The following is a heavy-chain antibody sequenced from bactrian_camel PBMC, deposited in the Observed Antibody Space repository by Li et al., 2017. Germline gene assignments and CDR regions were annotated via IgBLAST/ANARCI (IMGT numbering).Heavy chain of an antibody. CDR2: ISIRDDGRT. V-gene: IGHV3S1*01. D-gene: IGHD3*01. Sequence: HVQLVESGGGSVQAGGSLRLSCRASGYTYTSYCMAWFRQGPGKEREGVAQISIRDDGRTKYANSVKGRFTISHDNTKNTLYLQMNNLKSEDTGIYYCALDSSCMYASQALGAMDPAFGWWGQGTQVTVS. J-gene: IGHJ4*01. CDR3: ALDSSCMYASQALGAMDPAFGW. CDR1: GYTYTSYC.